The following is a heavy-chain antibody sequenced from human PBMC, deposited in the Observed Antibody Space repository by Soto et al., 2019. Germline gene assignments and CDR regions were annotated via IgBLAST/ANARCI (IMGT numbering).Heavy chain of an antibody. CDR1: GYTFTGYA. D-gene: IGHD3-10*01. J-gene: IGHJ4*02. Sequence: ASVKVSCKASGYTFTGYAMHWVRQAPGQRLEWMGWINAGNGNTKYSQKFQGRVTITRDTSASTAYMELSSLRSEDTAVYYCARAPRGNYGYPSYFDYWGQGTLVTVSS. CDR2: INAGNGNT. CDR3: ARAPRGNYGYPSYFDY. V-gene: IGHV1-3*01.